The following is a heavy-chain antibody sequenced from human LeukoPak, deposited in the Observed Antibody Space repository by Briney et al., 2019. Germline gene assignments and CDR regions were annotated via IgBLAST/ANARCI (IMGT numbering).Heavy chain of an antibody. D-gene: IGHD3-16*01. CDR1: GFSFNIYS. CDR3: ARGLRTFDS. CDR2: IKHNGDDL. Sequence: PGGSLRLSCAASGFSFNIYSMYWVRQAPGKGLEWVANIKHNGDDLNYVDSVEGRFTISRDNAQNSLYLHMTSLRAEDTAVYYCARGLRTFDSWGQGTLVTVSS. J-gene: IGHJ4*02. V-gene: IGHV3-7*04.